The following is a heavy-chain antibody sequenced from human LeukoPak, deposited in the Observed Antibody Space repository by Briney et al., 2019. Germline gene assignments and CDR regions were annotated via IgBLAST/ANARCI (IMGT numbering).Heavy chain of an antibody. CDR2: ISSSDNTI. J-gene: IGHJ3*02. CDR3: ARDAWDAFDI. V-gene: IGHV3-48*03. Sequence: PGGSLRLSCAASGFTFSSYEMNWVRQAPGKGPEWVSYISSSDNTIYYADSVKGRFTISRDNAKNSLFLQMNSLRAEDTAVYYCARDAWDAFDIWGQGTMVTVSS. CDR1: GFTFSSYE.